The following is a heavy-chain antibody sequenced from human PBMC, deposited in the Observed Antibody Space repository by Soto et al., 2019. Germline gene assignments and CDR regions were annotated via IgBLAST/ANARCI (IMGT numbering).Heavy chain of an antibody. CDR3: AGGFGGPPLGL. CDR2: INHSGST. J-gene: IGHJ1*01. CDR1: GGSFSGYY. V-gene: IGHV4-34*01. D-gene: IGHD1-26*01. Sequence: QVQLQQWGAGLLKPSETLSLTCAVYGGSFSGYYWSWIRQPPGKGLEWIGEINHSGSTNYNPSLKSRVTRSVDMSRYHFAVTVSSVTPAQAAVYHSAGGFGGPPLGLWGQATLVTVS.